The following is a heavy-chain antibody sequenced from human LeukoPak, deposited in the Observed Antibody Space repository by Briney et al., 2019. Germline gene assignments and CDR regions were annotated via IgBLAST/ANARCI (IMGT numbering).Heavy chain of an antibody. V-gene: IGHV4-39*07. Sequence: SETLSLTCSVSGGSISSSSYSWGWIRQPPGKGLEWIGSIYYSGSTYYNPSLKSRVTISVDTSKNQFSLKLTSVTAADTAVYYCARDGKRALMITSEGARPYYFDYWGQGTLVTVSS. CDR3: ARDGKRALMITSEGARPYYFDY. CDR2: IYYSGST. CDR1: GGSISSSSYS. D-gene: IGHD3-16*01. J-gene: IGHJ4*02.